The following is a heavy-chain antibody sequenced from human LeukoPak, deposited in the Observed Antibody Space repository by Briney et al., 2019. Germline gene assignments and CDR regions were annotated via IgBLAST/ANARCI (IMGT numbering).Heavy chain of an antibody. CDR3: ARGDGYRSGGSCMIFDY. CDR2: ISAYTGKT. Sequence: ASVKVSCKASGYTFTNYGITWVRQASGQGIEWMGGISAYTGKTNSAQKLQGRVTMTTDTSTSTGYMELRSLRSDDTAVYYCARGDGYRSGGSCMIFDYWGQGTLVTVSS. CDR1: GYTFTNYG. J-gene: IGHJ4*02. D-gene: IGHD2-15*01. V-gene: IGHV1-18*01.